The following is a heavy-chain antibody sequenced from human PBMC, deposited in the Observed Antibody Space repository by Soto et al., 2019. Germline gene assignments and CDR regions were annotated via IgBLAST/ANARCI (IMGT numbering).Heavy chain of an antibody. Sequence: QVQLVESGGGVVQPGRSLRLSCAASGFTFSSYALYWVRQAPGKGLEWVAVISYDGSNTYYADSVKGRFTISRDNSKNTLYLQMNSLRAEDTAVYYPDVDTAENWFDPWGQGTLVTVSS. J-gene: IGHJ5*02. V-gene: IGHV3-30*03. CDR2: ISYDGSNT. D-gene: IGHD5-18*01. CDR1: GFTFSSYA. CDR3: DVDTAENWFDP.